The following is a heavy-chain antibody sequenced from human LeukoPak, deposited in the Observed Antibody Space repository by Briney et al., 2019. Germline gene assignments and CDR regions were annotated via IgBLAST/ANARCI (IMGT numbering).Heavy chain of an antibody. D-gene: IGHD4-17*01. V-gene: IGHV3-21*01. J-gene: IGHJ4*02. CDR1: GFTFSSYS. CDR3: ARDMTTVTTGDY. CDR2: ISSSSSYI. Sequence: GGSLRLSCAASGFTFSSYSMNWVRQAPGKGLEWVSSISSSSSYIYYADSVKGRFTISRDNSKSTLYLQMNSLRAEDTAVYYCARDMTTVTTGDYWGQGTLVTVSS.